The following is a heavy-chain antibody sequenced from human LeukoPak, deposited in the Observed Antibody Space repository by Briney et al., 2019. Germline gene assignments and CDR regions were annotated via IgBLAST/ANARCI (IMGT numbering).Heavy chain of an antibody. V-gene: IGHV3-53*01. D-gene: IGHD3-10*01. CDR1: GFTVSSNY. CDR3: ARAKPKNMVRGLIMRRESRYYFDY. Sequence: GGSLRLSCAASGFTVSSNYMSWVRQAPGKGLEWVSVIYSGGSTYYADSVKGRFTISRDNSKSTLYIQMNSLKAEDTAVYYCARAKPKNMVRGLIMRRESRYYFDYWGQGTLVTVSS. J-gene: IGHJ4*02. CDR2: IYSGGST.